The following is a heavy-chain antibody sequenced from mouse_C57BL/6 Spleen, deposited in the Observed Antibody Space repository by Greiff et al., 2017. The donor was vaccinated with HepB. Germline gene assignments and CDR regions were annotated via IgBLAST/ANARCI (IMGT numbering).Heavy chain of an antibody. CDR1: GYTFTSYW. D-gene: IGHD2-4*01. CDR2: IHPNSGST. CDR3: ARSDYDWLHYAMDY. Sequence: QVQLQQPGAELVKPGASVKLSCKASGYTFTSYWMHWVKQRPGQGLEWIGMIHPNSGSTNYNEKFKSKAILTVDKSSSTAYMQLSSLTSEDSAVYYCARSDYDWLHYAMDYWGQGTSVTVSS. V-gene: IGHV1-64*01. J-gene: IGHJ4*01.